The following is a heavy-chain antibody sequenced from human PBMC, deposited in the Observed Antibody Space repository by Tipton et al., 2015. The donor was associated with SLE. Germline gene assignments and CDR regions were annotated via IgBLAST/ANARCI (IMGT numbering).Heavy chain of an antibody. CDR3: ARTPWDCSGGSCYSFDY. V-gene: IGHV4-39*07. Sequence: TLSLTCTVSGGSISSSSYYWGWILQPPGKGLEWIGSIYYSGSTYYNPSLKSRVTISVDTSKNQFSLKLSSVTAADTAVYYCARTPWDCSGGSCYSFDYWGQGTLVTVSS. CDR2: IYYSGST. CDR1: GGSISSSSYY. D-gene: IGHD2-15*01. J-gene: IGHJ4*02.